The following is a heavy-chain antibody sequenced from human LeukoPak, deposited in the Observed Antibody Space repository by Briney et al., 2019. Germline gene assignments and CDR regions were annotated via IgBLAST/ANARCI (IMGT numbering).Heavy chain of an antibody. V-gene: IGHV3-48*03. J-gene: IGHJ4*02. CDR1: GFTFSSYE. D-gene: IGHD3-10*01. CDR2: ISSSGSTI. Sequence: PGGSLRLSCAASGFTFSSYEMNWVRQAPGKGLEWVSYISSSGSTIYYADSVKGRFTISRDSAKNSLYLQMNSLRAEDTAVYYCARVWGSGFDYWGQGTLVTVSS. CDR3: ARVWGSGFDY.